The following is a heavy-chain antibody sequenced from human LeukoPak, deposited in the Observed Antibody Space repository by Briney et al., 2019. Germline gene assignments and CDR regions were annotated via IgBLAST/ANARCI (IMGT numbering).Heavy chain of an antibody. V-gene: IGHV3-64*01. CDR2: ISSNGGST. Sequence: PGGSLRLSCTASGLSFSSSAMSWVRQAPGKGLEYVSAISSNGGSTYYANSVKGRFTISRDNSKNTLYLQMGSLRAEDMAVYYCARVGSSSWFDYWGQGTLVTVSS. D-gene: IGHD6-13*01. J-gene: IGHJ4*02. CDR1: GLSFSSSA. CDR3: ARVGSSSWFDY.